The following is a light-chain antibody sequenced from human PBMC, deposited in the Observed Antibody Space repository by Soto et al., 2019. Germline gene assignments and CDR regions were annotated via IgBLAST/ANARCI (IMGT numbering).Light chain of an antibody. CDR2: EVN. V-gene: IGLV2-23*02. CDR3: CSYAGSSSLI. Sequence: QSALTQPASVSGSPGQSITISCTGTNGDVGSYDLVSWYQRYPGEAPKLIIYEVNKRPSGISNRFSGSKSGNTASLTISGLQAEDEAEYDCCSYAGSSSLIFGGGTKVTVL. J-gene: IGLJ2*01. CDR1: NGDVGSYDL.